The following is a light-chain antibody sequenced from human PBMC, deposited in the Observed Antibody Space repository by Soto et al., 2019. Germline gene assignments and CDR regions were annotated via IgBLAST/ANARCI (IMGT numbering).Light chain of an antibody. CDR1: SSNIGSNT. CDR2: NND. J-gene: IGLJ3*02. Sequence: QPVLTQAPSASGTPGQRVIISCFGTSSNIGSNTVNWYQQLPGTAPKLLIYNNDQRPSGVPDRFSGSKSGTSASLAIGGLQSEDEADYYCAAGDDSLNGWVFGGGTKLTVL. CDR3: AAGDDSLNGWV. V-gene: IGLV1-44*01.